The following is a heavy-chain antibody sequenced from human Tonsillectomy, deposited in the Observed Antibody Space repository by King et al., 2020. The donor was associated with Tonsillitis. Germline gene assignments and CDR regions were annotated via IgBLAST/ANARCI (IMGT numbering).Heavy chain of an antibody. CDR3: AKKAMSYGGNSGPFDY. Sequence: VQLVESGGGLVQPGGSLRLSCAASGFTFRNYSMSWVRQSPGKGLEHVSARTVSDRSTYFADSVKGRFTISRDNSNSTLYLQMNSLRAEDTAVYFCAKKAMSYGGNSGPFDYWGQGNLVTVSS. V-gene: IGHV3-23*04. D-gene: IGHD4-23*01. CDR2: RTVSDRST. J-gene: IGHJ4*02. CDR1: GFTFRNYS.